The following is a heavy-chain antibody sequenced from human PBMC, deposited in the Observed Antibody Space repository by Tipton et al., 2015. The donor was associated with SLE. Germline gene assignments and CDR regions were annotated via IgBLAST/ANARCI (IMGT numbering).Heavy chain of an antibody. Sequence: TLSLTCTVSGYSISSGYYWGWIRQPPGKGLEWIGSIYHSVSTYYNPSLKSRVTISVDTSKNRFSLKLSSVTAADTAVYYCASSTSFDAFDIWGQGTMVTVSS. J-gene: IGHJ3*02. CDR1: GYSISSGYY. D-gene: IGHD2-2*01. V-gene: IGHV4-38-2*02. CDR3: ASSTSFDAFDI. CDR2: IYHSVST.